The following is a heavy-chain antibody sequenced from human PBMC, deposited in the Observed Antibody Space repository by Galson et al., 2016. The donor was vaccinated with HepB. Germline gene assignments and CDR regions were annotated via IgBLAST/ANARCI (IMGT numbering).Heavy chain of an antibody. CDR2: IYYSGTT. J-gene: IGHJ5*02. Sequence: ATLSLTCPVSGVSTKSYYWSWIRQPPGKGLEWIGYIYYSGTTNYNPSLRSRVTMSVDTSKNQFSLNLSSVTAADTAVYYCARESSSWYQNWFDPWGQGTLVTVSS. CDR3: ARESSSWYQNWFDP. CDR1: GVSTKSYY. D-gene: IGHD6-13*01. V-gene: IGHV4-59*12.